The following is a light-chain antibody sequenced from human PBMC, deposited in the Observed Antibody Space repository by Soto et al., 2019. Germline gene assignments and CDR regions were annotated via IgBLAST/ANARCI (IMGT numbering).Light chain of an antibody. Sequence: QSVLTQAASMSGSPGQSITISCTGASSDFGDHKSVSWYQHHPGKAPKLIIYEVNYRPSGVSSRFSGSRSGNTASLTISGLQAEDEAHYYCSSSTDTSILFGGGTKLTVL. J-gene: IGLJ2*01. V-gene: IGLV2-14*01. CDR1: SSDFGDHKS. CDR3: SSSTDTSIL. CDR2: EVN.